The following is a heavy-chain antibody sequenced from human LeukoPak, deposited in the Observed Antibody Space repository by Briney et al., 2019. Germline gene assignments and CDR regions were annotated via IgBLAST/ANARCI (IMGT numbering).Heavy chain of an antibody. J-gene: IGHJ5*02. CDR2: IYYSGST. Sequence: SETLSLTCIVSGGSISSSSYYWGWIRQPPGKGLEWIGSIYYSGSTYYNPSLKSRVTISVDTSKNQFSLKLSSVTAADTAVYYCARHAYYYDSSGYYYWFDPWGQGTLVTVSS. V-gene: IGHV4-39*01. D-gene: IGHD3-22*01. CDR3: ARHAYYYDSSGYYYWFDP. CDR1: GGSISSSSYY.